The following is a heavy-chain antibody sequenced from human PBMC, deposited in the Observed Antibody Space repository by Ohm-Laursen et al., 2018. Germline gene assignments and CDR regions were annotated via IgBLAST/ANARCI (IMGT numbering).Heavy chain of an antibody. V-gene: IGHV4-4*07. CDR1: GGSISSYH. J-gene: IGHJ5*02. D-gene: IGHD3-22*01. Sequence: SETLSLTCTVSGGSISSYHWSWIRQPAGKGLEWIGRIYTSGSTKYNPSLKSRVTMSVDMSKNQFSLKLSSVTAADTAVYYCARGGYYDSSAYTNWFDPWGQGTLVTVSS. CDR2: IYTSGST. CDR3: ARGGYYDSSAYTNWFDP.